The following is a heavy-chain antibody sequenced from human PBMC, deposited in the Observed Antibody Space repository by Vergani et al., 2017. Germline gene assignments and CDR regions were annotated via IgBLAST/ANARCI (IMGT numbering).Heavy chain of an antibody. CDR2: ISYDGSNK. CDR1: GFTFSSYA. J-gene: IGHJ4*02. Sequence: QVQLVESGGGVVQPGRSLRLSCAASGFTFSSYAMHWVRQAPGKGLEWVAVISYDGSNKYYADSVKGRFTISRDNSKNTLYLQMNSLRAEDTAVYYCARVDTAMAKSFDYWGQGTLVTVSS. V-gene: IGHV3-30*04. CDR3: ARVDTAMAKSFDY. D-gene: IGHD5-18*01.